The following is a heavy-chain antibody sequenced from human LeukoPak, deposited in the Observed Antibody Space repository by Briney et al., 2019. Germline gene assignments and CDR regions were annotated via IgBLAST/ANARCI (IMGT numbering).Heavy chain of an antibody. CDR2: IKQDGSEK. D-gene: IGHD3-22*01. CDR1: GFTFSSYS. J-gene: IGHJ4*02. CDR3: ASAQYYYDNGGYYY. V-gene: IGHV3-7*01. Sequence: GGSLRLSCAASGFTFSSYSMNWVRQAPGKGLEWVANIKQDGSEKYYVDSVQGRFTISRDNAKNSLYLQMNSLRAEDTAVYYCASAQYYYDNGGYYYWGQGTLVTVSS.